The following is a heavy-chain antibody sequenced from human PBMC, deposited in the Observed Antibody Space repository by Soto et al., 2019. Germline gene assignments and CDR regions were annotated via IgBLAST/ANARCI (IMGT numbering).Heavy chain of an antibody. CDR2: INAGNGNT. D-gene: IGHD6-19*01. Sequence: SVKVSCKASAYTVTSYAMNWVRQAPGQRLEWMGWINAGNGNTKYSQKSKGRVTITRDTSAGTAYMELSSLRSEDTAVYYCEREQRKQWLVRGLWFDPWGQGPLVTVSS. V-gene: IGHV1-3*01. CDR3: EREQRKQWLVRGLWFDP. J-gene: IGHJ5*02. CDR1: AYTVTSYA.